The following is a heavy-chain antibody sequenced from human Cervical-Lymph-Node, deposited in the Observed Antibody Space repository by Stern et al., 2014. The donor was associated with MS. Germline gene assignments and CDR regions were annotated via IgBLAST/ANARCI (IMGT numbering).Heavy chain of an antibody. V-gene: IGHV3-9*01. CDR1: GFTFDDYA. J-gene: IGHJ4*02. Sequence: VQLVQSGGGLVQPGRSLRLSCAASGFTFDDYAMHWVRQAPGKGLEWVSGISWNSGSIGYADSVKGRFTISRDNAKNSLYLQMNSLRAEDTALYYCAKGSIDYWGQGTLVTVAA. CDR3: AKGSIDY. D-gene: IGHD4-11*01. CDR2: ISWNSGSI.